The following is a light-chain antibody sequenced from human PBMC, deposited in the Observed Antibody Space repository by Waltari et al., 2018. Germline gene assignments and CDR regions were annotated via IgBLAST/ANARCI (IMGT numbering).Light chain of an antibody. CDR1: QSISGY. J-gene: IGKJ1*01. V-gene: IGKV1-39*01. CDR2: AAS. CDR3: QQRSNWPVT. Sequence: DIDMTQSPSSLSASVGDRVTITCRASQSISGYLHWYQQKPGRAPRLLIFAASNLQSGVPSRFSGSGSGTDFTLTIYSLEPEDFALYFCQQRSNWPVTFGQGTRVEAK.